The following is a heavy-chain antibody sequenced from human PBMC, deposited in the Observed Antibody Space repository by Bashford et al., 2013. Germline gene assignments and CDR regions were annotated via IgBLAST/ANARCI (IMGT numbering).Heavy chain of an antibody. CDR3: ARDGEDQLPNWLDP. D-gene: IGHD2-2*01. Sequence: WVRQAPGQGLEWMGIINPSSSSTTYAEKFQGRVTMTMDTSTSTVYLELSGLQSEDTAVYFCARDGEDQLPNWLDPWGQGTLVTVSS. J-gene: IGHJ5*02. CDR2: INPSSSST. V-gene: IGHV1-46*01.